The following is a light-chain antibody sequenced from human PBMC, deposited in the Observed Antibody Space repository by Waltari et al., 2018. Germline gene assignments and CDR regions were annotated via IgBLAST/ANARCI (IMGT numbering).Light chain of an antibody. J-gene: IGKJ2*01. V-gene: IGKV3-20*01. CDR3: QQYDNSPGYT. CDR2: GAR. Sequence: IVLTQSPGTLSLSRGEGATLSCRASQSIDRSHLAWYQQKPGQPPRLLLYGARSRATGVPDRFSGSGSGTDFTLTIDRLEPEDFAVYYCQQYDNSPGYTFGQGTKLEI. CDR1: QSIDRSH.